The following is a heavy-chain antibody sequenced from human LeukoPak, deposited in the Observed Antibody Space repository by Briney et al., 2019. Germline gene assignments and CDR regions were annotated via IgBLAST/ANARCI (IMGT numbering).Heavy chain of an antibody. D-gene: IGHD5-18*01. CDR1: GYTFSSYG. J-gene: IGHJ4*02. CDR2: INSYNGNT. CDR3: ARDAERGYSYGSDY. Sequence: ASVKVSCKASGYTFSSYGSTWMRQAPGQGLEWMRWINSYNGNTNYAQKLQGRVTMTIDTSTSTAYMELRSLRSDDTAVYYCARDAERGYSYGSDYWGQGTLLTVSS. V-gene: IGHV1-18*01.